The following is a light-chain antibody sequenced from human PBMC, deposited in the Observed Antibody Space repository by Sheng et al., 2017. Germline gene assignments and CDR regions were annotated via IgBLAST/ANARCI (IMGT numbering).Light chain of an antibody. J-gene: IGLJ2*01. CDR1: SSDVGGYNY. CDR3: SSYASGSTLV. CDR2: DVS. V-gene: IGLV2-14*01. Sequence: QSALTQPASVSGSPGQSITISCTGTSSDVGGYNYVSWYQQHPGKAPKFMIYDVSNRPSGVSNRFSGSKSGNTASLTISGLQAEDEADYHCSSYASGSTLVFGGGTKLTVL.